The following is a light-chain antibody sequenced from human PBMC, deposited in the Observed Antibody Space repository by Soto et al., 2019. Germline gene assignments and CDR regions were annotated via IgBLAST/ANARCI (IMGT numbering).Light chain of an antibody. Sequence: QSALTQPASVSGSPGQSITISCTGTSSDVGGYKYVSWYQEHPGKAPKLMIYGVTNRPSGVSNRFSGSKSGNTASLTISGLQAEDEADYYCSSYTSSSTVVFGGGTKLTVL. J-gene: IGLJ2*01. CDR3: SSYTSSSTVV. CDR2: GVT. CDR1: SSDVGGYKY. V-gene: IGLV2-14*01.